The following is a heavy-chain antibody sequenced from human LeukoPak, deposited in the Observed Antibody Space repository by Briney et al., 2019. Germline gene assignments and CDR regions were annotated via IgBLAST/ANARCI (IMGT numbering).Heavy chain of an antibody. Sequence: GGSLRLSCAASGFTFSSYSMNWVRQAPGKGLEWVSSISSRSSYIYYADSVKGRFTISRDNAKNSLYLQMNSLRAEDTAVYYCARISSGWYERSALFDYWGQGTLVTVSS. CDR2: ISSRSSYI. D-gene: IGHD6-19*01. J-gene: IGHJ4*02. V-gene: IGHV3-21*01. CDR1: GFTFSSYS. CDR3: ARISSGWYERSALFDY.